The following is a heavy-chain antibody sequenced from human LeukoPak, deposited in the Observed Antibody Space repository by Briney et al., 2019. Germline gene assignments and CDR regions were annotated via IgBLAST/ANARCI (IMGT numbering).Heavy chain of an antibody. V-gene: IGHV1-46*01. Sequence: ASVKVSCKASGYIFTSYNIYWVRQAPGQGLEWMGIINPSGGTTNYAQKFKGRVTMTRDTSTSTVYMELSSLRSEDTAVYYCARVDDGYDAFDIWGQGTMVTVSS. CDR2: INPSGGTT. D-gene: IGHD5-18*01. CDR1: GYIFTSYN. CDR3: ARVDDGYDAFDI. J-gene: IGHJ3*02.